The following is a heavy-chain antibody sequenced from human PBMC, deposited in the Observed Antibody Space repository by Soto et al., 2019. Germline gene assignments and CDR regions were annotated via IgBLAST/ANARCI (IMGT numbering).Heavy chain of an antibody. CDR1: SDSISSYNW. CDR2: IYHTGIT. D-gene: IGHD3-10*01. CDR3: ARAAVRGVITLDY. J-gene: IGHJ4*02. Sequence: QVQLQESGPGLVKPSGTLSLTCDVSSDSISSYNWWSWVRQPPGKGLEWIGEIYHTGITNYNPSLKSRVTISVDKSKNQFSLKLRSVTAPDTAVYYCARAAVRGVITLDYWGQGTLVTVSS. V-gene: IGHV4-4*02.